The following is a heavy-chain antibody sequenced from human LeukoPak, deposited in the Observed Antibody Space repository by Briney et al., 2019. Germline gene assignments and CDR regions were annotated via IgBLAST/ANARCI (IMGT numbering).Heavy chain of an antibody. CDR3: ARDWADILTGYTYYYYGMDV. Sequence: GGSLRLSCAASGFTFSSYAMHWVRQAPGKRLDGVAVISYDGSNKYYADSVKGRFTISRDNSKNTLYLQMNSLRAEDTAVYYCARDWADILTGYTYYYYGMDVWGQGTTVTVSS. D-gene: IGHD3-9*01. CDR2: ISYDGSNK. J-gene: IGHJ6*02. V-gene: IGHV3-30-3*01. CDR1: GFTFSSYA.